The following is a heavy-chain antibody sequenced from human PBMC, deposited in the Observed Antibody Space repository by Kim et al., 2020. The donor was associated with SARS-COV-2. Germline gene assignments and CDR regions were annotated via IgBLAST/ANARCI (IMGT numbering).Heavy chain of an antibody. D-gene: IGHD3-10*01. J-gene: IGHJ6*02. V-gene: IGHV4-34*01. CDR1: GGSFSGYY. CDR2: INHSGST. Sequence: SETLSLTCAVYGGSFSGYYWSWIRQPPGKGLEWIGEINHSGSTNYNPSLKSRVTISVDTSKNQFSLKLSSVTAADTAVYYCARGRGYGSGSFVSLSKPRRLRYYGMDVWGQGTTVTVSS. CDR3: ARGRGYGSGSFVSLSKPRRLRYYGMDV.